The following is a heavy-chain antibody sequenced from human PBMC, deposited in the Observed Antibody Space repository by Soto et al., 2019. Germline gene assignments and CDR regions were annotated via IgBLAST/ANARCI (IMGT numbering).Heavy chain of an antibody. J-gene: IGHJ4*02. D-gene: IGHD2-21*02. V-gene: IGHV3-23*01. CDR2: INSGGGNT. Sequence: EVQLLESGGGLVQPGGCLSLSCVASGFTFSTYAMSWVRQAPGKELEWVSGINSGGGNTYYADSVKGRFTISRDNSKNTLYLQLNGLRAEDTAVYYCARVPPGGDRFDFWGQGTLVTVSS. CDR3: ARVPPGGDRFDF. CDR1: GFTFSTYA.